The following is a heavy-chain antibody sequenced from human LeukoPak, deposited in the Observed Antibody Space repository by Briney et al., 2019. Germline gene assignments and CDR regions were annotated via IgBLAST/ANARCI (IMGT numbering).Heavy chain of an antibody. CDR3: AGYCSSTSCYTNFDY. D-gene: IGHD2-2*02. CDR2: IYTSGST. J-gene: IGHJ4*02. CDR1: GGSISSGSYY. Sequence: SETLSLTCTVSGGSISSGSYYWSWIRQPAGKGLEWIGRIYTSGSTNYNPSLKSRVTISVDTSKNQFSLKLSSVTAADTAVYYCAGYCSSTSCYTNFDYWGQGTLVTVSS. V-gene: IGHV4-61*02.